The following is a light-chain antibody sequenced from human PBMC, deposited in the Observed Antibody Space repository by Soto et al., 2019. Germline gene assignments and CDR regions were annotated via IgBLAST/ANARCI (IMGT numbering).Light chain of an antibody. CDR3: AHHYNDPRT. V-gene: IGKV1-6*02. CDR1: QGIRSD. J-gene: IGKJ1*01. Sequence: AIQMTQSPSSLSASVGDRVTITCRASQGIRSDLGWYQQKPGIPPKLLIFAASNLLSGVPSRFSGSGSGTDFTLTINSLQPEDFATYFCAHHYNDPRTFGLGTRVEI. CDR2: AAS.